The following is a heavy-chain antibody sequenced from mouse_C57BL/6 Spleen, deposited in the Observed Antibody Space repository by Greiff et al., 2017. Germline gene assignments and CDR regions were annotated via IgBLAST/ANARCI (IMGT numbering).Heavy chain of an antibody. D-gene: IGHD1-1*01. CDR3: ASYYYGSSLWYFDV. V-gene: IGHV1-82*01. CDR1: GYAFSSSW. CDR2: IYPGDGDT. J-gene: IGHJ1*03. Sequence: VKLVESGPELVKPGASVKISCKASGYAFSSSWMNWVKQRPGKGLEWIGRIYPGDGDTNYNGKFKGKATLTADKSSSTAYMQLSSLTSEDSAVYFCASYYYGSSLWYFDVWGTGTTVTVSS.